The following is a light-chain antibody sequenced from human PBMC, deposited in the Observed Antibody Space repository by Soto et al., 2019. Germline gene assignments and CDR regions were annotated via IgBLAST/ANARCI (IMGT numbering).Light chain of an antibody. J-gene: IGKJ4*01. Sequence: DIQMTQSPSSLAASVGDRCTFTCLASQSINSFLNWYQQKPGKAPRLLISPASSLQSGVPSRFSGSGSGTDFSLTISSLQPEDFETFYCQQSYSNPLTFGGGTKVDIK. CDR2: PAS. CDR1: QSINSF. V-gene: IGKV1-39*01. CDR3: QQSYSNPLT.